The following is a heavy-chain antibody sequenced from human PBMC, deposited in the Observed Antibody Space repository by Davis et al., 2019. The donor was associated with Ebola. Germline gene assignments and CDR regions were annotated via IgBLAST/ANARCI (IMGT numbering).Heavy chain of an antibody. CDR1: GFTFTDYY. J-gene: IGHJ4*02. D-gene: IGHD2-2*01. CDR3: AGDGVAAASDY. CDR2: ISSSSSYT. V-gene: IGHV3-11*06. Sequence: PGGSLRLSCAASGFTFTDYYMSWIRQAPGKGLEWVSYISSSSSYTNYADSVKGRFTISRDNAKNSLYLQMNSLRAEDTAVYYCAGDGVAAASDYWGQGTLVTVSS.